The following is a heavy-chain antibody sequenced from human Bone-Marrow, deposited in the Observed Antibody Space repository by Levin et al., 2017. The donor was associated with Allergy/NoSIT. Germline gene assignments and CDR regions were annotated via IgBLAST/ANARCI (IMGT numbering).Heavy chain of an antibody. J-gene: IGHJ4*02. CDR2: IRYDGNKQ. CDR1: GFTFSYYG. Sequence: GGSLRLSCAASGFTFSYYGIHWVRQTPGKGLEWVAVIRYDGNKQYYEDFVKGRFTISRDDSKNTVYLQMNSLRTDDTAVYYCARDLARYNYAATFGYWGQGTLVTVSS. D-gene: IGHD5-18*01. V-gene: IGHV3-30*03. CDR3: ARDLARYNYAATFGY.